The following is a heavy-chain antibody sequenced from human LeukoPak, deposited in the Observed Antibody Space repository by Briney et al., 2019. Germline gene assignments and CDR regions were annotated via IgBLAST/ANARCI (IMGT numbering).Heavy chain of an antibody. Sequence: SETLSRTCTVSGGSISSYYWSWIRQPPGKGLEWIGYIYYSGSTNYNPSLKSRVTISVDTSKNQFSLKLSSVTAADTAVYYCARGRGYSYGYGAFYYYCMDVWGKGTTVTVSS. V-gene: IGHV4-59*01. CDR2: IYYSGST. D-gene: IGHD5-18*01. J-gene: IGHJ6*03. CDR1: GGSISSYY. CDR3: ARGRGYSYGYGAFYYYCMDV.